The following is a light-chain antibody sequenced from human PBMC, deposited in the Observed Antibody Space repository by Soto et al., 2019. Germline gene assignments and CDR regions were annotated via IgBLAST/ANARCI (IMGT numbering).Light chain of an antibody. CDR1: SSDVGGYNY. Sequence: QAVRTEPAWVSGSPGQSITISCTGTSSDVGGYNYVSWYQQHPGKAPKLTIYEVSNRPSGVSNRFSGSKSGNTASLTISGLQAEDEGDYYCSSYTSSSTLVFGTGTKVTVL. J-gene: IGLJ1*01. CDR2: EVS. V-gene: IGLV2-14*01. CDR3: SSYTSSSTLV.